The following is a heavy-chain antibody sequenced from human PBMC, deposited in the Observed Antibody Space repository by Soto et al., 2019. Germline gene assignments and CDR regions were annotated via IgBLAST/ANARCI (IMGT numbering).Heavy chain of an antibody. Sequence: ETLSLTCAVYGGSFSGYYWSWIRQPPGKGLEWIGEINHSGSTNYNPSLKSRVTISVDTSKNQFSLKLSSVTAADTAVYYCARGGIAALFYYYCGMDVWGQGTTVTVSS. CDR3: ARGGIAALFYYYCGMDV. J-gene: IGHJ6*02. V-gene: IGHV4-34*01. CDR1: GGSFSGYY. D-gene: IGHD6-6*01. CDR2: INHSGST.